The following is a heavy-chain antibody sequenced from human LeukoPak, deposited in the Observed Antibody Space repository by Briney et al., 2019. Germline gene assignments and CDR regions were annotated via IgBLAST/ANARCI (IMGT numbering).Heavy chain of an antibody. CDR2: INPSGGST. CDR3: ARGTVRYGMDV. V-gene: IGHV1-46*01. J-gene: IGHJ6*02. Sequence: ASVKVSFTASGYTFTSYYMHWVRQAPGQGLEWMGIINPSGGSTSYAQKFQGRVTMTRDTSTSTVYMELSSLRSEDTAVYYCARGTVRYGMDVWGQGTTVTVSS. D-gene: IGHD4-11*01. CDR1: GYTFTSYY.